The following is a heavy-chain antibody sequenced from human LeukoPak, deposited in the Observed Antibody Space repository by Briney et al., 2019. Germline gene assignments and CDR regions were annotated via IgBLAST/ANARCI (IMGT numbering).Heavy chain of an antibody. CDR2: IYYSGST. CDR1: GGSISSSSYY. J-gene: IGHJ3*02. Sequence: PSETLSLTCTVSGGSISSSSYYWGWIRQPPGKGLEWIGSIYYSGSTYYNPSLKSRVTISVDTSKNQFSLKLSSVTAADTAVYYCARGGGLLEAVDAFDIWGQGTMVTVSS. V-gene: IGHV4-39*07. CDR3: ARGGGLLEAVDAFDI. D-gene: IGHD1-1*01.